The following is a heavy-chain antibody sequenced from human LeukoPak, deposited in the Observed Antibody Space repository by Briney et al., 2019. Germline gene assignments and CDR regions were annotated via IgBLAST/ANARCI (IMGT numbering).Heavy chain of an antibody. CDR1: GGTLSSYA. J-gene: IGHJ4*02. CDR3: ARPGGGYNLPLDY. D-gene: IGHD5-24*01. Sequence: SVKVSCKASGGTLSSYAISWVRQAPGQGLEWMGRIIPIFGTANYAQKFQGRVTITTDESTSTAYMELSSLRSEDTAVYYCARPGGGYNLPLDYWGQGTLVTVSS. CDR2: IIPIFGTA. V-gene: IGHV1-69*05.